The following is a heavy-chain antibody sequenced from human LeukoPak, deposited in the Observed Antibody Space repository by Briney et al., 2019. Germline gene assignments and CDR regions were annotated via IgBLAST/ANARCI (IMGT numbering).Heavy chain of an antibody. CDR1: GFTFSSYA. J-gene: IGHJ4*02. D-gene: IGHD3-22*01. V-gene: IGHV3-23*01. CDR2: ISGSGGST. CDR3: AKVYYDSSGYSDY. Sequence: GGSLRLSCAASGFTFSSYAMSWVRQAPGRGLEWVSAISGSGGSTYYADSVKGRFTISRGNSKNTLCLQMNSLRAEDTAVYYCAKVYYDSSGYSDYWGQGTLVTVSS.